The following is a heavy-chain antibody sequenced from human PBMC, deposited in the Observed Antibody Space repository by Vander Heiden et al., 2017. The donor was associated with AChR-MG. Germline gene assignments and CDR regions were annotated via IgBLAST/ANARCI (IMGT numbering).Heavy chain of an antibody. Sequence: EVQLVESGGGLVQPGRSLRLSCAASGFTFDDYAMHWVRQAPGKGLECVSGISWNSGSIGYADSVKGRFTISRDNAKNSLYLQMNSLRTEDTALYYCAKTNYYYYGMDVWGQGTTVTLSS. CDR3: AKTNYYYYGMDV. CDR2: ISWNSGSI. V-gene: IGHV3-9*01. J-gene: IGHJ6*02. CDR1: GFTFDDYA.